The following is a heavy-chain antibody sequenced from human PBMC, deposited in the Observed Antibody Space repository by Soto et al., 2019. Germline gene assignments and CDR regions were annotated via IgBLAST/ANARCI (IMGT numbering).Heavy chain of an antibody. CDR2: ISAYNGNT. J-gene: IGHJ4*02. V-gene: IGHV1-18*01. CDR3: ATDSPPPRE. CDR1: GYTFTSYH. Sequence: QVQLVQSGAEVKKPGASVKVSCKASGYTFTSYHITWVRQAPGQGLDWMGWISAYNGNTNYAQNLQGRVTTTTAPSPSTAYLGLRSVSSDNTSVYFCATDSPPPREWGPGTLVTVPS.